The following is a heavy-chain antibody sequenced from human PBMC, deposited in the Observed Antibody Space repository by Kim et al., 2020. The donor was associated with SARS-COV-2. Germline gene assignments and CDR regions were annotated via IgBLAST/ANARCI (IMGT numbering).Heavy chain of an antibody. D-gene: IGHD2-2*02. CDR3: ARQAYCSSTSCYTVGLNWFDP. J-gene: IGHJ5*02. CDR2: IYPGDSDT. CDR1: GYSFTSYW. V-gene: IGHV5-51*01. Sequence: GESLKISCKGSGYSFTSYWIGWVRQMPGKGLEWMGIIYPGDSDTRYSPSFQGQVTISADKSISTAYLQWSSLKASDTAMYYCARQAYCSSTSCYTVGLNWFDPWGQGTLVTVSS.